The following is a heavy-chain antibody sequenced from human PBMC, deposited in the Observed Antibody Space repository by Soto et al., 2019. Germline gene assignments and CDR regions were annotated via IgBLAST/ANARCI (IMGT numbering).Heavy chain of an antibody. J-gene: IGHJ6*02. Sequence: PGESLKISCKGSGYSFTSYWIGWVRQMPGKGLEWMGIIYPGDSDTRYSPSFQGQVTISADKSISTAYLQWSSLKASDTAMYYCARRGRVAVAGPHGNYYYYYGMDVWGQGTTVTVSS. CDR1: GYSFTSYW. V-gene: IGHV5-51*01. D-gene: IGHD6-19*01. CDR3: ARRGRVAVAGPHGNYYYYYGMDV. CDR2: IYPGDSDT.